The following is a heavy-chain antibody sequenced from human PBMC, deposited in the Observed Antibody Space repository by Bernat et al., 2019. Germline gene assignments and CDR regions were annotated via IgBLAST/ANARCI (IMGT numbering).Heavy chain of an antibody. Sequence: EVQMVESGGGLVQPGGSLRLSCAASGFTVSSNYMSWVRQAPGKGLEWVSAIYSGGSTYYADSVKGRFTISRDNSKNTLYLQMNSLRAEDTAVYYCAKDSPINWNYVMNDAFDIWGQGTMVTVSS. D-gene: IGHD1-7*01. V-gene: IGHV3-66*01. CDR2: IYSGGST. J-gene: IGHJ3*02. CDR1: GFTVSSNY. CDR3: AKDSPINWNYVMNDAFDI.